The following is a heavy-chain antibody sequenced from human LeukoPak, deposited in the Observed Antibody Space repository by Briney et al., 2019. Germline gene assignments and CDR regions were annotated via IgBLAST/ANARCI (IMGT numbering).Heavy chain of an antibody. J-gene: IGHJ5*02. V-gene: IGHV4-39*01. Sequence: SETLSLTCTVSGGSISSSSYSWGWIRQPPGKGLEWIGSIYYSGSTYYNPSLKSRVTISVDTSKNQFSLKLSSVTAADTAVYYCATLYGDYESWFDPWGQGTLVTVSS. CDR1: GGSISSSSYS. CDR2: IYYSGST. CDR3: ATLYGDYESWFDP. D-gene: IGHD4-17*01.